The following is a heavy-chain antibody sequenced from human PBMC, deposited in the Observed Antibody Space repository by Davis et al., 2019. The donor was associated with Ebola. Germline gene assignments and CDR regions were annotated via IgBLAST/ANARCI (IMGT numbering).Heavy chain of an antibody. J-gene: IGHJ6*02. V-gene: IGHV3-21*01. CDR2: ISSSSSYI. CDR1: GFTFSSYS. D-gene: IGHD6-13*01. CDR3: ARDSSSWKERGRYYYYGMDV. Sequence: GESLKISCAASGFTFSSYSMNWVRQAPGKGLEWVSSISSSSSYIYYADSVKGRFTISRDNAKNSLYLQMNSLRAEDTAVYYCARDSSSWKERGRYYYYGMDVWGQGTTVTVSS.